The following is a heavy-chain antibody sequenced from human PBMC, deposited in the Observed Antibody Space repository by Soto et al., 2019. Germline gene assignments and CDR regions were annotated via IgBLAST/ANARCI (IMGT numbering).Heavy chain of an antibody. J-gene: IGHJ6*02. CDR3: GRHLFSDV. D-gene: IGHD2-21*01. CDR2: FSYTGTT. Sequence: SETLSLTCSVSGDSISSYYWNWIRQPPGKGLELIGYFSYTGTTNYNPSLKSLVTISADTSKNQFFLKLSSVTAADTAVYYCGRHLFSDVWGQGTTVTVS. CDR1: GDSISSYY. V-gene: IGHV4-59*08.